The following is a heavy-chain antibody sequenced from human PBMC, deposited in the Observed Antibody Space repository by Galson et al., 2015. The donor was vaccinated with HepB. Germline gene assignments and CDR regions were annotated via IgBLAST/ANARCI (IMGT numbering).Heavy chain of an antibody. CDR3: ARAGAGYSSSWPFDY. CDR2: TYYRSRWYN. J-gene: IGHJ4*02. Sequence: CAISGDSVSSNSAAWNWIRQSPSRGLEWLGRTYYRSRWYNDYAVSVKSRITINPDTSKNQFSLQLNSVTPGDTAVYYCARAGAGYSSSWPFDYWGQGTLVTVSS. D-gene: IGHD6-13*01. CDR1: GDSVSSNSAA. V-gene: IGHV6-1*01.